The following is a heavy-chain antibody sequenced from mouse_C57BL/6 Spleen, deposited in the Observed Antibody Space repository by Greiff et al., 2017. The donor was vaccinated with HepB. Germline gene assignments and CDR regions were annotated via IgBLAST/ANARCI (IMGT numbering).Heavy chain of an antibody. V-gene: IGHV1-53*01. D-gene: IGHD4-1*02. J-gene: IGHJ4*01. Sequence: QVQLQQPGTELVKPGASVKLSCKASGYTFTSYWMHWVKQRPGQGLEWIGNINPSNGGTNYNEKFKSKATLTVDKSSSTAYMQLSSLTSEDSAVYYCARCQLGRFLYYAMDYWGQGTSVTVSS. CDR2: INPSNGGT. CDR1: GYTFTSYW. CDR3: ARCQLGRFLYYAMDY.